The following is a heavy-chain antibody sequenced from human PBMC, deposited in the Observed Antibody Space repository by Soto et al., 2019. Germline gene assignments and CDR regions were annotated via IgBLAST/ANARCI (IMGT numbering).Heavy chain of an antibody. CDR2: TYYNGGT. CDR3: ATRKRREYAFNM. V-gene: IGHV4-31*03. CDR1: GVCISSGGYY. J-gene: IGHJ3*02. Sequence: SETLSLTCTVSGVCISSGGYYWCWIRHLPGKGLEWIGHTYYNGGTYYRPSLESRVSISVETSRNQFSLKLSSVTAADNAVYYCATRKRREYAFNMWGQGTMVT.